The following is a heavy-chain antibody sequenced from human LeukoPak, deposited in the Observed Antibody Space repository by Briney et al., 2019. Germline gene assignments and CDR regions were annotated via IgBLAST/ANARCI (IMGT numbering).Heavy chain of an antibody. CDR1: GFTFGDFA. V-gene: IGHV3-49*04. D-gene: IGHD2-21*02. Sequence: PGGSLRLSCKTSGFTFGDFAVGWVRQAPGKRLEWVGFIRSKAYGGTTVYAPSVKGRFTISRDDSDNIAYLQMSSLKAEDTAVYYCSRWGLNGNSWYYFDYWGQGTLVTVSS. CDR3: SRWGLNGNSWYYFDY. J-gene: IGHJ4*02. CDR2: IRSKAYGGTT.